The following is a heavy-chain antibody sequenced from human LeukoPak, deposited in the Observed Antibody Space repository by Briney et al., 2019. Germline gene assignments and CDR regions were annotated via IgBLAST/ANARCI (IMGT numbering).Heavy chain of an antibody. Sequence: GASVKVSCKASGYTFTGYYMHWVRQAPGQGLEWMGWINPNSGGTNYAQKFQGRVTITRDTSASTAYMELSSLTSEDTAVYYCARDQGNYYGMDVWGQGTTVTVSS. CDR2: INPNSGGT. CDR1: GYTFTGYY. J-gene: IGHJ6*02. V-gene: IGHV1-2*02. CDR3: ARDQGNYYGMDV.